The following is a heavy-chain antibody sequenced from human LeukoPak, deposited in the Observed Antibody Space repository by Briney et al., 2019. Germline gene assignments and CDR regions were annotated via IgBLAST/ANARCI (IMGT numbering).Heavy chain of an antibody. CDR1: GGSISSSSYY. Sequence: PSETLSLTCTVSGGSISSSSYYWGWIRQPPGKGLEWIGSIYYSGSTYYNPSLKSRVTISVDTSKNQFSLKLSSVTAADTAVYYCARTYYYDSSGYGGLDWGQRTLVTAPS. V-gene: IGHV4-39*07. D-gene: IGHD3-22*01. CDR3: ARTYYYDSSGYGGLD. CDR2: IYYSGST. J-gene: IGHJ4*02.